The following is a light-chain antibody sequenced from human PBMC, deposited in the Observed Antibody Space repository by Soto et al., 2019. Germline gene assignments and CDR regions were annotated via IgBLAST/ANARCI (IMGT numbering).Light chain of an antibody. Sequence: DIQMTQSPSTLSASVGDRVTITCRASQSISNWLAWYQQKPGKAPKLLIYGASTLESGVPSRFSGSGSGTEFTLTISSLQPDDFATFYCQQYNTYSWTFGQGTKVDIK. CDR2: GAS. CDR3: QQYNTYSWT. CDR1: QSISNW. V-gene: IGKV1-5*01. J-gene: IGKJ1*01.